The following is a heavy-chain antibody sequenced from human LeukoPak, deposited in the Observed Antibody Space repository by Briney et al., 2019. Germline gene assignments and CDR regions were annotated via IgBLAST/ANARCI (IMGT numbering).Heavy chain of an antibody. Sequence: GGSLRLSCAASGFTFSSYAMSWVRQAPGKGLEWVSSISSSSSYIYYADSVKGRFTISRDNAKNSLYLQMNSLRAEDTAVYYCARGGPLGFDDYWGQGTLVTVSS. CDR1: GFTFSSYA. D-gene: IGHD3-3*02. CDR3: ARGGPLGFDDY. CDR2: ISSSSSYI. V-gene: IGHV3-21*01. J-gene: IGHJ4*02.